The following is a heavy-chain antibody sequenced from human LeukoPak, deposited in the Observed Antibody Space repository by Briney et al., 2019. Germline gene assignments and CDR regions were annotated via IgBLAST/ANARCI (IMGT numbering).Heavy chain of an antibody. Sequence: GRSLRLSCAASGFTFSSYAMHWVRQAPGQGLEWMGRIIPILGIANYAQKFQGRVTITADKSTSTAYMELSSLRSEDTAVYYCARGCYDSSGYYFHCDYWGQGTLVTVSS. CDR1: GFTFSSYA. J-gene: IGHJ4*02. D-gene: IGHD3-22*01. CDR2: IIPILGIA. CDR3: ARGCYDSSGYYFHCDY. V-gene: IGHV1-69*04.